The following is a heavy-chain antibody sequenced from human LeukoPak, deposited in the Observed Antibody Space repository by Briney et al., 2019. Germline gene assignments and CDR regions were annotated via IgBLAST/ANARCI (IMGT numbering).Heavy chain of an antibody. J-gene: IGHJ6*04. V-gene: IGHV4-59*01. Sequence: PSETLSLTCTVSGGSISSYYWSWIRQPPGKGLEWIGYIYYSGSTNNNPSLKSRVTISVDTSKNQFSLKLSSVTAADTAVYYCARDLVTTALDVWGKGTTVTVSS. D-gene: IGHD4-17*01. CDR3: ARDLVTTALDV. CDR1: GGSISSYY. CDR2: IYYSGST.